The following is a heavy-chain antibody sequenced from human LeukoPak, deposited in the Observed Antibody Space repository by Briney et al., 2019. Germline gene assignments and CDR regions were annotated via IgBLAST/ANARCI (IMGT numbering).Heavy chain of an antibody. CDR2: VYYTGST. J-gene: IGHJ3*01. CDR1: GGSISSQY. CDR3: ARQVVDDAFDV. Sequence: SETLSLTCTVSGGSISSQYWSWIRQPPGKGLEWIGYVYYTGSTNQNPSLKSRVTISVVTSKNHFSLKLSSVTAADTAVYYCARQVVDDAFDVWGQGTMVTVSS. D-gene: IGHD3-22*01. V-gene: IGHV4-59*11.